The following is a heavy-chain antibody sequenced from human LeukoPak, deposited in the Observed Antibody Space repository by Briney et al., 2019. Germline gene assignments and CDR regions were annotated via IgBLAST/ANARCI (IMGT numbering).Heavy chain of an antibody. D-gene: IGHD2-2*01. J-gene: IGHJ4*02. CDR2: IKQDGSEK. CDR1: GFTFSSYW. CDR3: ARDSGQLLLFPDY. V-gene: IGHV3-7*01. Sequence: GGSLRLSCAASGFTFSSYWMSCVRGAPGKGQEWVANIKQDGSEKYYVDSVKGRFTISRDNAKNSLYLQMNSLRAEDTAVYYCARDSGQLLLFPDYWGQGTLVTVSS.